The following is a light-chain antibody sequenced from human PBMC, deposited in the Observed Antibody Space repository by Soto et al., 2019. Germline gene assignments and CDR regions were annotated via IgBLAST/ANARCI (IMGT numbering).Light chain of an antibody. CDR1: QSISSW. Sequence: DIQMTQSPSTLSASVGDRVTITCRASQSISSWLAWYQQKPGKAPKLLIYKASSLESGVPSRFSGSGSGTEFTLTISSLQPDDFATYYCQELNSYSRTFGQGTKVEIK. V-gene: IGKV1-5*03. CDR3: QELNSYSRT. CDR2: KAS. J-gene: IGKJ1*01.